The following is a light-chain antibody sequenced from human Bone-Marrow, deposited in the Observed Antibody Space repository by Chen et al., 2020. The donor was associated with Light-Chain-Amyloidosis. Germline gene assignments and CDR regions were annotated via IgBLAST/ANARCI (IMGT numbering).Light chain of an antibody. CDR1: QSISTW. Sequence: DIQMTQSPSSLSASVGDRVTITCRASQSISTWLAWYQQKPGNAPNLLIYDASGLESGVPSRSSGSGAGTEFTRTISILQPDDFATYFCQQYNGDSHTFGQGTKLEIK. CDR3: QQYNGDSHT. V-gene: IGKV1-5*01. J-gene: IGKJ2*01. CDR2: DAS.